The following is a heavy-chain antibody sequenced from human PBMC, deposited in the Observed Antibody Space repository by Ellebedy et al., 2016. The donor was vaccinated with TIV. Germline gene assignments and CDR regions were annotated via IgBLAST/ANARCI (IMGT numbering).Heavy chain of an antibody. Sequence: ASVKVSCXASGYTFTGYYMHWVRQAPGQGLEWMGWINPNSGGTNYAQKFQGRVTMTRDTSISTAYMELSGLRSDDTAVYYCARVGSSSWYYFDYWGQGTLVTVSS. V-gene: IGHV1-2*02. J-gene: IGHJ4*02. CDR1: GYTFTGYY. CDR2: INPNSGGT. CDR3: ARVGSSSWYYFDY. D-gene: IGHD6-13*01.